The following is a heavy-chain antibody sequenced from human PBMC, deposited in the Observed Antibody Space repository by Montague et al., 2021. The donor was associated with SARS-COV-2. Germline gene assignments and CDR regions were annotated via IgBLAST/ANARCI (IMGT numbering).Heavy chain of an antibody. V-gene: IGHV3-30-3*01. J-gene: IGHJ5*02. CDR2: ISYDGSNK. CDR1: GFTFSSYA. CDR3: ARDRRYYDSSVYPGVAYNWFDP. D-gene: IGHD3-22*01. Sequence: SLRLSCAASGFTFSSYAMHWVRQAPGKGLEWVAVISYDGSNKYYADSVKGRFTISGDSSKNTLYLQMNSLRAEDTAVYYCARDRRYYDSSVYPGVAYNWFDPWGQGTLVTVSS.